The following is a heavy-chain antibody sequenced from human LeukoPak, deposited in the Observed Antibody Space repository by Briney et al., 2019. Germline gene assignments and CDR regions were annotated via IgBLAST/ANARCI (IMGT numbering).Heavy chain of an antibody. Sequence: PGGSLRLSCAASGFTFNSYAMSWVRQAPGKGLEWVSALSGSGDRTFYVDSVKGRFTVSRDNSKNTLYLQMDSLRVDDTALYYCARGGTNYYYMDVWGNGTTVTVSS. CDR2: LSGSGDRT. CDR1: GFTFNSYA. V-gene: IGHV3-23*01. J-gene: IGHJ6*03. CDR3: ARGGTNYYYMDV.